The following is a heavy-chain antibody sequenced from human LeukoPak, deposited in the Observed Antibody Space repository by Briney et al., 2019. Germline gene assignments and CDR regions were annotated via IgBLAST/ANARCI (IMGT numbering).Heavy chain of an antibody. CDR2: ISSSSSYI. CDR1: GFTFSSYS. Sequence: PGGXLRLSCAASGFTFSSYSMNWVRQAPGKGLEGVSSISSSSSYIYYADSVKGRFTISRDNAKNSLYLQMNSLRAEDTAVYYCARLGSGSYYLDYWGQGTLVTVSS. V-gene: IGHV3-21*01. J-gene: IGHJ4*02. CDR3: ARLGSGSYYLDY. D-gene: IGHD1-26*01.